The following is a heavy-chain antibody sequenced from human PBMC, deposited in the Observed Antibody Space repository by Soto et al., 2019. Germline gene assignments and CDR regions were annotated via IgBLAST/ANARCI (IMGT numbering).Heavy chain of an antibody. D-gene: IGHD1-26*01. V-gene: IGHV3-7*04. CDR1: GFGFSSFW. Sequence: GVSLRLSCAASGFGFSSFWMSWVRQAPGKGLEWVANIKVDGSDKNYVDSVKGRFTISRDNVQNSLYLQMNSLRAEDTALYFCVRGGGVFDYWGQGTRVTVSS. CDR2: IKVDGSDK. CDR3: VRGGGVFDY. J-gene: IGHJ4*02.